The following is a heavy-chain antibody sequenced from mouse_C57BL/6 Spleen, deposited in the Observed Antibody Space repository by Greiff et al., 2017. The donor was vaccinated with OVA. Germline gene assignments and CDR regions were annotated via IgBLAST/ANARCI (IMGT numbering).Heavy chain of an antibody. CDR3: ARKGTTVVAKNYFDY. CDR1: GYTFTSYW. J-gene: IGHJ2*01. CDR2: IHPNSGST. V-gene: IGHV1-64*01. Sequence: VQLQQPGAELVKPGASVKLSCKASGYTFTSYWMHWVKQRPGQGLEWIGMIHPNSGSTNYNEKFKSKATLTVDKSSSTAYMQLSSLTSEDSAVYYCARKGTTVVAKNYFDYWGQGTTLTVSS. D-gene: IGHD1-1*01.